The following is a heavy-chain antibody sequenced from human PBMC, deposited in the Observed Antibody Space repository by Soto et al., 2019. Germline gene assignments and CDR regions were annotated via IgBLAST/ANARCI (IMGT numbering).Heavy chain of an antibody. D-gene: IGHD2-2*02. J-gene: IGHJ5*02. V-gene: IGHV4-31*03. CDR2: IYYSGST. Sequence: KPSETLSLTCTVSGGSISSGGYYWSWIRQHPGKGLEWIGYIYYSGSTYYNPSLKSRVTISVDTSKNQFSLKLSSVTAADTAVYYCARGRARVVLVVPAAKPWFDPWGQGTLVTVSS. CDR3: ARGRARVVLVVPAAKPWFDP. CDR1: GGSISSGGYY.